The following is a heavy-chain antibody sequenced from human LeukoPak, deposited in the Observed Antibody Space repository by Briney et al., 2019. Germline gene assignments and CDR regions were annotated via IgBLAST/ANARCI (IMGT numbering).Heavy chain of an antibody. CDR3: ATQKQARRYFDY. V-gene: IGHV3-23*01. D-gene: IGHD6-13*01. CDR2: INPSGGNT. Sequence: GGSLRLSCAGSGFTFSSNPLSWVRQAPGKGLEWVSAINPSGGNTYYADSVRGRFTISRDNSKNTLYLQMNTLRAEDTAVYYCATQKQARRYFDYWGQGTLVTVSS. CDR1: GFTFSSNP. J-gene: IGHJ4*02.